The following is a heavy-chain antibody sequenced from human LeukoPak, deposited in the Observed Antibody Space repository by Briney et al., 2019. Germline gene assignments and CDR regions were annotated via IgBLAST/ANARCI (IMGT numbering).Heavy chain of an antibody. CDR3: ARRSSDSSGWYDAFDT. J-gene: IGHJ3*02. Sequence: GRSLRLSCAASGFTFSSYAMHWVRQAPGKGLEWVAVISYDGSNKYYADSVKGRFTISRDNSKSTLYLQMNSLRAEDTAVYYCARRSSDSSGWYDAFDTWGQGTMVTVSS. CDR2: ISYDGSNK. CDR1: GFTFSSYA. D-gene: IGHD6-19*01. V-gene: IGHV3-30-3*01.